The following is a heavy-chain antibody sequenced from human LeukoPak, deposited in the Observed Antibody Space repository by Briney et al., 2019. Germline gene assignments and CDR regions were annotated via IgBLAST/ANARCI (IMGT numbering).Heavy chain of an antibody. Sequence: GGSLRLSCAASGVTFSHYSMNWVRQAPGKGLEWVSSISSSSSFIYYAASLKGRFTIYRDNAKRSMYLQMNSLRAEDTAVFYCARGYCSRTSCEDFDYWGQGTLVTVSS. J-gene: IGHJ4*02. CDR2: ISSSSSFI. CDR3: ARGYCSRTSCEDFDY. V-gene: IGHV3-21*01. D-gene: IGHD2-2*01. CDR1: GVTFSHYS.